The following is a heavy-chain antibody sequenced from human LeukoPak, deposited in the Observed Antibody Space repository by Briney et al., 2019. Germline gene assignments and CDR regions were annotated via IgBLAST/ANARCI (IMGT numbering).Heavy chain of an antibody. D-gene: IGHD3-10*01. CDR3: ARARTSNTYYYGSGSYFDY. J-gene: IGHJ4*02. Sequence: SETLSLTCTVSGGSLSSYYWSWIRQPPGKGLEWIGYIYHSGSTNYNPSLKSRVTISVDTSKNQFSLKLSSVTAADTAVYYCARARTSNTYYYGSGSYFDYWGQGTLVTVSS. V-gene: IGHV4-59*01. CDR2: IYHSGST. CDR1: GGSLSSYY.